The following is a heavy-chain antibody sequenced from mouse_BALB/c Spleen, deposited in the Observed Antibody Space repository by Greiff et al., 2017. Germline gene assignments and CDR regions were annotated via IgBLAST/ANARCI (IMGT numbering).Heavy chain of an antibody. D-gene: IGHD1-1*01. J-gene: IGHJ1*01. CDR1: GFTFSSYA. CDR3: ARRDYGSSLYWYFDV. Sequence: EVMLVESGGGLVKPGGSLKLSCAASGFTFSSYAMSWVRQTPEKRLEWVASISSGGSTYYPDSVKGRFTISRDNARNILYLQMSSLRSEDTAMYYCARRDYGSSLYWYFDVWGAGTTVTVSS. V-gene: IGHV5-6-5*01. CDR2: ISSGGST.